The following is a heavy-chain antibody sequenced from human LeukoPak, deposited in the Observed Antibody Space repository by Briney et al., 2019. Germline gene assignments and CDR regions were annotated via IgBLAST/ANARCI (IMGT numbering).Heavy chain of an antibody. Sequence: SETLSLTCAVSGYSISSGYYWGWIRQPPGKGLEWIGSIYHSGSTYYNPSLKSRVTISVDTSKNQFSLKLSSVTAADTAVYYCARICSGTSCYTSTTDYWGQGTLVTVSS. J-gene: IGHJ4*02. CDR1: GYSISSGYY. CDR3: ARICSGTSCYTSTTDY. V-gene: IGHV4-38-2*01. CDR2: IYHSGST. D-gene: IGHD2-2*02.